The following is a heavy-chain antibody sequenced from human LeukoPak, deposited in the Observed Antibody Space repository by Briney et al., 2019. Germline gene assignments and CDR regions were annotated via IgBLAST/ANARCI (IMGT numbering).Heavy chain of an antibody. Sequence: SVKVSCKASGGTFSSYAISWVRQAPGQGLEWMGRIIPIFGIANYAQKFQGRVTITADKSTSTAYMELSSLRSEGTAVYYCARDQRREMATIGNAFDIWGQGTMVTVSS. CDR2: IIPIFGIA. D-gene: IGHD5-24*01. CDR1: GGTFSSYA. J-gene: IGHJ3*02. CDR3: ARDQRREMATIGNAFDI. V-gene: IGHV1-69*10.